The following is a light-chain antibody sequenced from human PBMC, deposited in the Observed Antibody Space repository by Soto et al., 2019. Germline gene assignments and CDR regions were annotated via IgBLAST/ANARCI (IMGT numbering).Light chain of an antibody. V-gene: IGLV8-61*01. CDR3: VLYMKGDIRV. CDR1: SGSVPSRYY. CDR2: SGD. J-gene: IGLJ2*01. Sequence: QTVVSQEASLSVSPGGTVTLTCGLTSGSVPSRYYPSWYRQDPGQTPRTLIYSGDIRSSGVPDRFSGSILGSKAALTITGAQADDESVYYCVLYMKGDIRVFGGGTKLTVL.